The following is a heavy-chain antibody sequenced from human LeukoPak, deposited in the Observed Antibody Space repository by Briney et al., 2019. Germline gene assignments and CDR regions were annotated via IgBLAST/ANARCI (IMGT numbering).Heavy chain of an antibody. Sequence: GGSLRLSCAASGFTFSSYWMHWVRLAPGKGLVWVSVIYSGGSTYYADSVKGRFTISRDNSKNTLYLQMNSLRAEDTAVYYCARDLMGSYAGYWGQGTLVTVSS. J-gene: IGHJ4*02. CDR3: ARDLMGSYAGY. CDR2: IYSGGST. CDR1: GFTFSSYW. D-gene: IGHD3-16*01. V-gene: IGHV3-53*01.